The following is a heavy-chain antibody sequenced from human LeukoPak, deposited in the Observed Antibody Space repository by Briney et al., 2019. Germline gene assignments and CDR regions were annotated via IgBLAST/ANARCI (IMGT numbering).Heavy chain of an antibody. CDR3: AKEVNSGSPSTRKTDAFDI. CDR2: ISGSGGST. Sequence: GGSLRLSCAASEFTFSSYAMSWVRQAPGKGLEWVSAISGSGGSTYYADSVKGRFTISRDNSKNTLYLQMNSLRAEDTAVYYCAKEVNSGSPSTRKTDAFDIWGQGTMVTVSS. CDR1: EFTFSSYA. D-gene: IGHD5-12*01. V-gene: IGHV3-23*01. J-gene: IGHJ3*02.